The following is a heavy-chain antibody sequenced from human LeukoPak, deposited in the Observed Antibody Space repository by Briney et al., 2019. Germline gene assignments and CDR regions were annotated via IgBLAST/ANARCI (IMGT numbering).Heavy chain of an antibody. CDR3: AKSLGGYNTGDYYYYGMDV. D-gene: IGHD5-24*01. CDR2: ISSDRTQK. Sequence: GGSLRLSCAASGFTFNNYGMHWVRQAPGKGLEWVAVISSDRTQKYYADSVKGRVTISRDDFKKTVYLQMNSLRGEDTAVYYCAKSLGGYNTGDYYYYGMDVWGQGTTVSVS. CDR1: GFTFNNYG. J-gene: IGHJ6*02. V-gene: IGHV3-30*18.